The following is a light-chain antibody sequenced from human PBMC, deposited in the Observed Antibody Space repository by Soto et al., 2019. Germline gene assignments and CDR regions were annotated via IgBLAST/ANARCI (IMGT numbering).Light chain of an antibody. CDR1: QDISKF. CDR3: QQYENRPYT. Sequence: DIQMTQSPSSLSASIGDRVSFTCQASQDISKFLNWYQHKPGQAPSLLIYDASKSHFGVPSRCSRSGSGTDLTFTISSLQPEENAIYYCQQYENRPYTFGPGTKVDVK. J-gene: IGKJ3*01. V-gene: IGKV1-33*01. CDR2: DAS.